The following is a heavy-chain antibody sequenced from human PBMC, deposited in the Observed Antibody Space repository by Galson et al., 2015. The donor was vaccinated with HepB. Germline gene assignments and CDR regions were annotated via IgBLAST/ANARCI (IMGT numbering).Heavy chain of an antibody. Sequence: SLRLSCAASGFTFSTYAMNWVRQAPGKGLEWVSVISGDTAKIFHADSVKGRFTISRDNSMNTVYLQMDSLRAEDTAVYYCAKGGNWDSRYFDYWGQGSLVTVSP. CDR3: AKGGNWDSRYFDY. CDR2: ISGDTAKI. J-gene: IGHJ4*02. V-gene: IGHV3-23*01. D-gene: IGHD7-27*01. CDR1: GFTFSTYA.